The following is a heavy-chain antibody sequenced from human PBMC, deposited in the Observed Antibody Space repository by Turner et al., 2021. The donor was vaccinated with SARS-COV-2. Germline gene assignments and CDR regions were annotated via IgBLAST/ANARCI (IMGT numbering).Heavy chain of an antibody. CDR2: ISSSSSTI. CDR3: ASTSVVNYGMDV. J-gene: IGHJ6*02. V-gene: IGHV3-48*01. Sequence: EVQLVESGGGLVQPGGSLRLACAASGFTFSRYSMNWVRQAPGKGLEWVSYISSSSSTIYYADSVKGRFTISRDNSKNSLYLQMNSLRAEDTAVYYCASTSVVNYGMDVWGQGTTVTVSS. D-gene: IGHD2-15*01. CDR1: GFTFSRYS.